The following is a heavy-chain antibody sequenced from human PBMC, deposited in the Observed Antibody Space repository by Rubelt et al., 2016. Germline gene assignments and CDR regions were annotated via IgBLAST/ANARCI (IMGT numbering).Heavy chain of an antibody. CDR1: GGSISSSNYY. J-gene: IGHJ5*02. D-gene: IGHD2-2*01. V-gene: IGHV4-39*01. Sequence: QLQLQESGPGLVKPSETLSLTCTVSGGSISSSNYYWGWIRQPPGKGLEWIGNIYYTGSTYYNPSLRGRGTSCMGTSKKQFSLKLSSVTAADTAVYYCARLPIAVVPAAINNWFDPWGQGTLVIVSS. CDR2: IYYTGST. CDR3: ARLPIAVVPAAINNWFDP.